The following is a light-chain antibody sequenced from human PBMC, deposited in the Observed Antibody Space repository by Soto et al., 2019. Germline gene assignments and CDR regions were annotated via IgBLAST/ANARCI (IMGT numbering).Light chain of an antibody. CDR1: QSISNY. Sequence: DSQLTQSPSCLSASVGDRVSISCRASQSISNYLNWYQQKPGKAPKLLISTASSLQSGVPSRFSGSGSGTEFTLTISSLQPEDFATYYCQQANSFPLTFGGGTKVDIK. V-gene: IGKV1-12*01. CDR3: QQANSFPLT. CDR2: TAS. J-gene: IGKJ4*01.